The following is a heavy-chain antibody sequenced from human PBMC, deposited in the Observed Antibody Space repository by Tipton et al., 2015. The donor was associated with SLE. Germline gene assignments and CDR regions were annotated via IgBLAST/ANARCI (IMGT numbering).Heavy chain of an antibody. D-gene: IGHD3-9*01. Sequence: TLSLTCTVSGGSISSYYWTWIRQPAGKGLEWIGRMYTSGSTNYNPSLKSRVTISVDTSKNQFSLKLSSVTAADTAVYYCARDRYDVLTGYSYFDYWGQGTLVTVSS. V-gene: IGHV4-4*07. CDR2: MYTSGST. CDR3: ARDRYDVLTGYSYFDY. CDR1: GGSISSYY. J-gene: IGHJ4*02.